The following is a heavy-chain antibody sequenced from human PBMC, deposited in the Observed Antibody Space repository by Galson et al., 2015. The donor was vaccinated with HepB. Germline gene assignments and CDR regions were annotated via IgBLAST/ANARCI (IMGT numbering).Heavy chain of an antibody. Sequence: SLRLSCAASGISLIEHTIYWVRQAPGKGLEWVAVISYDESNKLYADSVKGRSTISRDIYKNTLYLQMNSLRVEDTALYFCARGGGLLTGYRGMDVWGQGTTVTVSS. D-gene: IGHD3-9*01. CDR3: ARGGGLLTGYRGMDV. CDR1: GISLIEHT. V-gene: IGHV3-33*05. J-gene: IGHJ6*02. CDR2: ISYDESNK.